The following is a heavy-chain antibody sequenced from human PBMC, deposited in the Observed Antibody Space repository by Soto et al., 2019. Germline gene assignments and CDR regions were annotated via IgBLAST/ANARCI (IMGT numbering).Heavy chain of an antibody. D-gene: IGHD3-9*01. CDR2: LNPTAGRT. J-gene: IGHJ4*02. CDR1: GYAFSTYL. CDR3: ERALRGSLTVVTPAY. Sequence: QVQLVQSAAEVRRPGASVKVSCRTSGYAFSTYLMHWVRQAPGQGLEWMGILNPTAGRTSYSQKFQGRVTMTRDASTSTAYMELTHLRSDDTAVYYCERALRGSLTVVTPAYWGQGTMVTVSS. V-gene: IGHV1-46*01.